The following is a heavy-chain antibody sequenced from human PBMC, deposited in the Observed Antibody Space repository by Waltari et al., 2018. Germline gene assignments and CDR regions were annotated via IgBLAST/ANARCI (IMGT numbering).Heavy chain of an antibody. D-gene: IGHD3-16*01. CDR1: GFTFRHYG. V-gene: IGHV3-30*03. CDR3: ARDSYVLAGDGSFDY. CDR2: ISYDGNNK. J-gene: IGHJ4*01. Sequence: QVYLVESGGGVVQPGEALRRSCAASGFTFRHYGMHWVRQGPGKGLEWVAVISYDGNNKYYGDSVKGRLTISRDNSKNTLYLQMNRLRPEDTAVYYCARDSYVLAGDGSFDYWGHGTLVTVSS.